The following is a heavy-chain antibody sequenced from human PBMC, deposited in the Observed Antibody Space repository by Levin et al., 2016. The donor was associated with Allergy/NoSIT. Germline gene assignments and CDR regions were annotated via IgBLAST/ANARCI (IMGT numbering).Heavy chain of an antibody. V-gene: IGHV3-23*01. J-gene: IGHJ4*02. D-gene: IGHD6-6*01. CDR2: ISGSGGST. CDR3: AKSMEARPSYVY. Sequence: VRQAPGKGLEWVSAISGSGGSTYYADSVKGRFTISRDNSKNTLYLQMNSLRAEDTAVYYCAKSMEARPSYVYWGQGTLVTVSS.